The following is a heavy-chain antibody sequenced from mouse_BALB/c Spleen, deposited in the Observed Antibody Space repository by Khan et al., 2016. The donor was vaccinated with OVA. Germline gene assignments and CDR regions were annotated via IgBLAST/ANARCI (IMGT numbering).Heavy chain of an antibody. Sequence: EVQLQESGPGLVKPSQSLSLTCTVTGYSITSNYAWNWIRQFPGNKLEWMGYISYSGSTNYNPSLKSRISITRDTSKNQFFLPLNSVTTEDTATYYCARGNYDGYAMDYWGQGTSSTVSS. CDR1: GYSITSNYA. V-gene: IGHV3-2*02. D-gene: IGHD2-4*01. CDR3: ARGNYDGYAMDY. J-gene: IGHJ4*01. CDR2: ISYSGST.